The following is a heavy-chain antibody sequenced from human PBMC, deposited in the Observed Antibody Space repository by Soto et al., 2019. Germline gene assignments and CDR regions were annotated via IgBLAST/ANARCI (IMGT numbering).Heavy chain of an antibody. J-gene: IGHJ6*02. CDR1: GGTFSSYA. CDR2: IVPLFRTT. Sequence: GASVKVSCKTSGGTFSSYAISWVRQAPGQGLEWMGGIVPLFRTTNYAQKFQGRVTITADTSTYTVYMELSRLRSDGTAVYYCARGANSRSWFNQLDLPGVDVWGQGTMVTVSS. D-gene: IGHD6-13*01. V-gene: IGHV1-69*06. CDR3: ARGANSRSWFNQLDLPGVDV.